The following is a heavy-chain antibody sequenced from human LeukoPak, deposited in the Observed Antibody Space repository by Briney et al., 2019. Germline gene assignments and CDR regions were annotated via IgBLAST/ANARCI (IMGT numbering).Heavy chain of an antibody. D-gene: IGHD5-12*01. CDR1: GFTFSSYW. CDR2: ISGSGGST. CDR3: AKDNAVATSKGSYFDY. J-gene: IGHJ4*02. V-gene: IGHV3-23*01. Sequence: PGGSLRLSCAASGFTFSSYWMSWVRQAPGKGLEWVSAISGSGGSTYYADSVKGRFTISRDNSKSTLYLQMNSLRAEDTAVYYCAKDNAVATSKGSYFDYWGQGTLVTVSS.